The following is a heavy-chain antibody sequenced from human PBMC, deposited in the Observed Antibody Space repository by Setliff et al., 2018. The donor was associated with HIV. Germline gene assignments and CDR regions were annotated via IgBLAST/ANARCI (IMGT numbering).Heavy chain of an antibody. CDR3: VRLTADRTNYYYYMDV. V-gene: IGHV1-18*01. Sequence: ASVKVSCKASGYSLSTYAISWVRQAPGQGLEWMGWIDSNNGNRNFAQKFRGRVTMTTDISSNTAYMEVRSLSFDDTAVYYCVRLTADRTNYYYYMDVWGKGTTVTVSS. J-gene: IGHJ6*03. D-gene: IGHD2-8*01. CDR2: IDSNNGNR. CDR1: GYSLSTYA.